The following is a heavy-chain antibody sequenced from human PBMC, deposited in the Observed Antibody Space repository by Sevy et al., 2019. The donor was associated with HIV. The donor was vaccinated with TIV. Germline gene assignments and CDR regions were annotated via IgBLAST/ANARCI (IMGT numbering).Heavy chain of an antibody. CDR1: GFTFSSYD. Sequence: GGSLRLSCAASGFTFSSYDMHWVRQAPGKGLEWVAVISHDGNCKNYADSVKVRFTISRDDFKNTLYLQMSSLRPEDTAVYFCASLLSCSGDCYYLDYWGQGALVTVSS. J-gene: IGHJ4*02. CDR2: ISHDGNCK. V-gene: IGHV3-30-3*01. CDR3: ASLLSCSGDCYYLDY. D-gene: IGHD2-21*02.